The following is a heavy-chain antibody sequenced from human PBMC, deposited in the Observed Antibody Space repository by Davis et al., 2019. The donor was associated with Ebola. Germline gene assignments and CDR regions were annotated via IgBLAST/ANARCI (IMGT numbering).Heavy chain of an antibody. J-gene: IGHJ6*02. V-gene: IGHV1-18*01. D-gene: IGHD2-15*01. CDR3: ARVLSGCSGGSCYHYYYYGMDV. Sequence: ASVKVSCKASGYTFTSYGISWVRQAPGQGLEWMGWISAYNGNTNYAQKLQGRVTMTTDTSTSTAYMELRSRRSDDTAVYYCARVLSGCSGGSCYHYYYYGMDVWGQGTTVTVSS. CDR2: ISAYNGNT. CDR1: GYTFTSYG.